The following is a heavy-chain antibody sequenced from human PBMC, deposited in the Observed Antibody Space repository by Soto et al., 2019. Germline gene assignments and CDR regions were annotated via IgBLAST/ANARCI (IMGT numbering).Heavy chain of an antibody. CDR3: ARRSVSHSNAFDF. CDR2: VIAILGGG. J-gene: IGHJ3*01. D-gene: IGHD2-15*01. V-gene: IGHV1-69*10. CDR1: GGTFRNLE. Sequence: SVKVSHKASGGTFRNLEINRVRQDPGEGLEGMGGVIAILGGGINAQKFQGRDTITSDESTSTAYMQLSSLKSEDRAMYFCARRSVSHSNAFDFWGQGTMVTVSS.